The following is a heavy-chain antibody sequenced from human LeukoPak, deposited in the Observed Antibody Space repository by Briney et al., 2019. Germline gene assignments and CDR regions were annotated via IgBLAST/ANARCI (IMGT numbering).Heavy chain of an antibody. D-gene: IGHD6-6*01. J-gene: IGHJ5*02. Sequence: GSLRLSCAASGFTFSDYYMSWIRQAPGKGLEWIGSIYYSGSTYYNPSLKSRVTISVDTSKNQFSLKLSSVTAADTAVYYCARRKYSSSSRWFDPWGQGTLVTVSS. V-gene: IGHV4-39*01. CDR3: ARRKYSSSSRWFDP. CDR2: IYYSGST. CDR1: GFTFSDYY.